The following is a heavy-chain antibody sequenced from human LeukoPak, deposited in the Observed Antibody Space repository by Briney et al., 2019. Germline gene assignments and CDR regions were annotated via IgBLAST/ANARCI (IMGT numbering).Heavy chain of an antibody. CDR1: GGTFSSYA. D-gene: IGHD3-10*01. Sequence: SVKVSCKASGGTFSSYAISWVRQAPGQGLEWMGEIIPIFGTANYAQKFQGRVTITADESTSTAYMELSSLRSEDTAVYYCARDLEIRGAYYFDYWGQGTLVTVSS. J-gene: IGHJ4*02. CDR2: IIPIFGTA. CDR3: ARDLEIRGAYYFDY. V-gene: IGHV1-69*13.